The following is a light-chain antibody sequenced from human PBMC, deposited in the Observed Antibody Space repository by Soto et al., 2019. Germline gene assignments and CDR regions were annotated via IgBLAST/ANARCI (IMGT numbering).Light chain of an antibody. J-gene: IGKJ1*01. CDR2: DAS. CDR3: QHYNTYSGT. V-gene: IGKV1-5*01. CDR1: QSISSR. Sequence: DIQMTQSPSTLSASVGDRVTITCRASQSISSRLAWYQQKPGKAPKVLIFDASALEGGVPSRFSGSGSGTEFTLTVSSLQPDDFATYYCQHYNTYSGTFGQGTKV.